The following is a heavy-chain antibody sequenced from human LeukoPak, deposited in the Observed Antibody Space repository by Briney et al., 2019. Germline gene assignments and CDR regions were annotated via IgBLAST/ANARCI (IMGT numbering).Heavy chain of an antibody. D-gene: IGHD2-2*02. V-gene: IGHV4-61*01. J-gene: IGHJ5*02. CDR2: IYYSGST. CDR1: GGSVSSGSYY. CDR3: AREFYTCFDP. Sequence: PSETLSLTCTVSGGSVSSGSYYWSWIRQPPGKGLEWIGYIYYSGSTNYNPSLKSRVTISVDTSKNQFSLKLGSVTAADTAVYYCAREFYTCFDPWGQGTLATVS.